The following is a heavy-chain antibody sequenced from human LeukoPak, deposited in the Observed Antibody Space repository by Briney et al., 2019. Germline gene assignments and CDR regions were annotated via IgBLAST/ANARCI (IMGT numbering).Heavy chain of an antibody. CDR2: IYYSGST. J-gene: IGHJ3*02. D-gene: IGHD1-26*01. CDR3: ARDGGSYFDAFDI. Sequence: SETLSLTCTVSGVSTSSYYWSWIRQPPGKGLEWIGYIYYSGSTNYNPSLKSRVTISVDTSKNQFSLKLSSVTAADTAVYYCARDGGSYFDAFDIWGQGTMVTVSS. V-gene: IGHV4-59*01. CDR1: GVSTSSYY.